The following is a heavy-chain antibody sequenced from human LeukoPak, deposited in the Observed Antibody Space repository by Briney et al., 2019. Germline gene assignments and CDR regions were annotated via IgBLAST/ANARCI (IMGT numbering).Heavy chain of an antibody. CDR2: ISYSGST. D-gene: IGHD2-15*01. V-gene: IGHV4-4*02. Sequence: SETLSLTCAVSSGSISGSNWWSWVRQSPGKGLEWIGYISYSGSTNYSPSLKSRVTISVDTSKDQFSLKLSSVTAADTAVYYCASMASYCSGGSCTDYWGQGTLVTVSS. CDR1: SGSISGSNW. CDR3: ASMASYCSGGSCTDY. J-gene: IGHJ4*02.